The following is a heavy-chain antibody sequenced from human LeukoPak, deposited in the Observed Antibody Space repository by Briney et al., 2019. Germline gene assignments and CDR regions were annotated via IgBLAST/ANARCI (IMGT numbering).Heavy chain of an antibody. D-gene: IGHD1-26*01. J-gene: IGHJ4*02. CDR2: ISASGSHM. V-gene: IGHV3-21*01. Sequence: GGSLRLSCVASGFTFSSHNMNWVRQAPGKGLQWVSYISASGSHMYYEDSVKGRFTISRDNAGGSLYLHMNSLRGEDTAVYYCAREAPDWDLPDHGGQGTLVTV. CDR1: GFTFSSHN. CDR3: AREAPDWDLPDH.